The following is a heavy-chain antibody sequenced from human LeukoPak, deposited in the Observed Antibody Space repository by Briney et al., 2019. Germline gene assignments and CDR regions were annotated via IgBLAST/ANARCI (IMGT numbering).Heavy chain of an antibody. D-gene: IGHD1-14*01. Sequence: PSETLSLTCSVSGASITSGAYSWSWLRQPPEKGLEWIGYIADIAPKFYNPSFKSRVSISMDPSKNLFSLSLTSLTAADTAVYYCARARMGPVPFDSWGQGILDTVSS. CDR3: ARARMGPVPFDS. CDR2: IADIAPK. CDR1: GASITSGAYS. J-gene: IGHJ4*02. V-gene: IGHV4-31*03.